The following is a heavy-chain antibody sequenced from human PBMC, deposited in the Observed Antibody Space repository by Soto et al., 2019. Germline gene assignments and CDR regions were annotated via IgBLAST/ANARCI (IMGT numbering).Heavy chain of an antibody. J-gene: IGHJ4*02. CDR1: GESFSGQY. D-gene: IGHD1-1*01. Sequence: QVQLQQWGAGLLKPSETLSLTCAVYGESFSGQYWSWIRQPPGEGLEWIGEINRNGRANYNPSLTSRVALSVDTAKNQFSLKMPSMTASDTAVYYCVTAAIQVHQVEGQPPTSQALDYWGQGILVTVSP. V-gene: IGHV4-34*01. CDR2: INRNGRA. CDR3: VTAAIQVHQVEGQPPTSQALDY.